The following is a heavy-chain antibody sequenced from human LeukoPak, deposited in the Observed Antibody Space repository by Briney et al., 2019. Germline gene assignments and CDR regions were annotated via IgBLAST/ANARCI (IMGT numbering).Heavy chain of an antibody. CDR1: GGSFSGYY. J-gene: IGHJ6*03. CDR2: INHSGGT. D-gene: IGHD5-24*01. V-gene: IGHV4-34*01. CDR3: AGGYNPYYYYYMDV. Sequence: SETLSLTCAVYGGSFSGYYWSWIRQPPGKGLEWIGEINHSGGTNYNPSLKSRVTISVDTSKNQFSLKLSSVTAADTAVYYCAGGYNPYYYYYMDVWGKGATVTISS.